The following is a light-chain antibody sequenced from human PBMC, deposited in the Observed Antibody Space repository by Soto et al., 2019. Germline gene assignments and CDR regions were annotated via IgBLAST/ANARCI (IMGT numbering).Light chain of an antibody. CDR2: EVS. CDR3: SLYAGSNVYV. J-gene: IGLJ1*01. CDR1: SSDVGGYNY. Sequence: QSALTQPPSASGSPGQSVTISCTGTSSDVGGYNYVSWYQQHPGKAPKLMIYEVSKRPSGVPDRFSGSKSGNTASLTVSGLQAEDEADYYCSLYAGSNVYVFGTGTKLTDL. V-gene: IGLV2-8*01.